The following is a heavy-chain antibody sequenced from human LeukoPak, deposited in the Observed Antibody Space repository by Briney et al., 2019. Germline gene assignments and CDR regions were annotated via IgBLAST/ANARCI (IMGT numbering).Heavy chain of an antibody. D-gene: IGHD2/OR15-2a*01. Sequence: PGGSLRLSCAASGFTFSSYGMHWVRQAPGKGLEWVALIWYDGSNKYYADSVKGRLTISRDNSKNKLYLQMNSLRAEDTAVYYCAREGPRGNSQFDYWGQGTLVAVSS. J-gene: IGHJ4*02. CDR2: IWYDGSNK. CDR3: AREGPRGNSQFDY. V-gene: IGHV3-33*01. CDR1: GFTFSSYG.